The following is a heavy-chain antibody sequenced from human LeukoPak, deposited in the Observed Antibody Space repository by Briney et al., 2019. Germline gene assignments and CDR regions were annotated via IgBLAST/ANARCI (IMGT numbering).Heavy chain of an antibody. Sequence: ASVKVSCKASGYIFTSYDINWVRQATGQGLEWMGWMNPNSGNTGYAQKFQGRVTMTRNTSISTAYMELSSLRSEDTAVYYCARGGGTPEQYSSCWRHFDYWGQGTLVTVSS. D-gene: IGHD6-13*01. CDR1: GYIFTSYD. J-gene: IGHJ4*02. CDR2: MNPNSGNT. V-gene: IGHV1-8*01. CDR3: ARGGGTPEQYSSCWRHFDY.